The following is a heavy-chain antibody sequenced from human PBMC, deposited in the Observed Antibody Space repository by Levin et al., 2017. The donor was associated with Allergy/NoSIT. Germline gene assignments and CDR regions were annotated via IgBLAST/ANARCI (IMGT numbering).Heavy chain of an antibody. J-gene: IGHJ4*02. Sequence: GGSLRLSCAASGFTFSNAWMSWVRQAPGKGLEWVGRIKSKTDGGTTDYAAPVKGRFTISRDDSKNTLYLQMNSLKTEDTAVYYCTTDPTLPHVRDDYWGQGTLVTVSS. V-gene: IGHV3-15*01. D-gene: IGHD3-10*01. CDR1: GFTFSNAW. CDR2: IKSKTDGGTT. CDR3: TTDPTLPHVRDDY.